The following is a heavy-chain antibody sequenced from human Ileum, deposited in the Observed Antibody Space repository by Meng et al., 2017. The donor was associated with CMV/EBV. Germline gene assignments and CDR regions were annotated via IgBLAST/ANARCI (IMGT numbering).Heavy chain of an antibody. CDR3: AREFFSGDNWYGAFDI. J-gene: IGHJ3*02. Sequence: GGSLRLSCAASGFTFSSSWMHWVCQAPEKGLEWVADIKCDGSEKYYVDSVKGRLTISRDNAKNSLYLQVNSLRAEDMTVYYCAREFFSGDNWYGAFDIWGQGAMVTVSS. CDR1: GFTFSSSW. CDR2: IKCDGSEK. D-gene: IGHD2-21*01. V-gene: IGHV3-52*01.